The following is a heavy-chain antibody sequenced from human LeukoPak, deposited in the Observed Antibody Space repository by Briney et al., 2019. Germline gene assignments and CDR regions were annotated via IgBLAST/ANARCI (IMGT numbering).Heavy chain of an antibody. J-gene: IGHJ4*02. Sequence: SGRSLRLSCAASGFTFDDNAMHWVRQAPGKGLEWVSGISWNADTIGYADSVKGRFTISRDNAKKSLYLQMNSLRPEDTALYYCAKGKWYSGTYHFDYWGQGTLVTVSS. CDR2: ISWNADTI. CDR1: GFTFDDNA. V-gene: IGHV3-9*01. D-gene: IGHD1-26*01. CDR3: AKGKWYSGTYHFDY.